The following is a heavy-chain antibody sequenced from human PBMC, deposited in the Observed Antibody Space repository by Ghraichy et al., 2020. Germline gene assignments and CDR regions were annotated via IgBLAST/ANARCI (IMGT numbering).Heavy chain of an antibody. D-gene: IGHD3-3*01. CDR1: GFTFSSYW. J-gene: IGHJ4*02. CDR2: IKQDGSEK. V-gene: IGHV3-7*04. Sequence: GESLNISCAASGFTFSSYWMSWVRQAPGKGLEWVANIKQDGSEKYYVDSVKGRFTISRDNAKNSLYLQMKSLRAEDTAVYYCARAYDFWSGYYADYWGQGTLVTVSS. CDR3: ARAYDFWSGYYADY.